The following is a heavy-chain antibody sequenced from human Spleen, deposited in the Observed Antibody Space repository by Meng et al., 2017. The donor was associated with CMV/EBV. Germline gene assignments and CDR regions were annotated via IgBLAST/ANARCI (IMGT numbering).Heavy chain of an antibody. D-gene: IGHD3-16*01. CDR1: GFNFRDYW. CDR3: ARDLGEGYDR. V-gene: IGHV3-7*01. Sequence: GGSLRLSCAVSGFNFRDYWMTWVRQAPGKGLEWVANMRQDGSEKYYVDSVKGRLTISRDNANNSLFLQMSSLRAEDTAVYYCARDLGEGYDRWGQGTLVTVSS. CDR2: MRQDGSEK. J-gene: IGHJ5*02.